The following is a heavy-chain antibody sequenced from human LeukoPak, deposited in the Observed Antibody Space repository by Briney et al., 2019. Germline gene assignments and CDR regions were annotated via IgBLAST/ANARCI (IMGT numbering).Heavy chain of an antibody. J-gene: IGHJ6*02. CDR3: ARQVLIVGGRSGMDV. CDR1: GYIFNNYG. D-gene: IGHD3-22*01. Sequence: ASVKVSCKASGYIFNNYGISWVRQAPGQGLEWMGWISPYRGDTEYAQRSQGRVTMTTDTSTSTAYMEVRSLRSDDTAVYYCARQVLIVGGRSGMDVWGQGTTVTVSS. CDR2: ISPYRGDT. V-gene: IGHV1-18*01.